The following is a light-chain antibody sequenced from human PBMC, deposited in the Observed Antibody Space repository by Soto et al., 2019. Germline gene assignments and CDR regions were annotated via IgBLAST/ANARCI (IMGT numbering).Light chain of an antibody. CDR3: LQEHNFLRT. J-gene: IGKJ4*02. Sequence: AIQMAQSPSSLSASVGDRVTITCRASQGIGNDVGWFQQKPGKAPKLLSYAAATLHSGVPSRFSGSRSGPDFTLTISSLRPEDFATYFCLQEHNFLRTFGGGTKVEIE. V-gene: IGKV1-6*02. CDR2: AAA. CDR1: QGIGND.